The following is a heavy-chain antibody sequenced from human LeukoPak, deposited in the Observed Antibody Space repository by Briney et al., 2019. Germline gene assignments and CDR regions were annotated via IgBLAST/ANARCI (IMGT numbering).Heavy chain of an antibody. V-gene: IGHV3-66*03. CDR1: GFTVSSNF. CDR2: IYSRGGT. D-gene: IGHD6-19*01. CDR3: AKDRLEYSSGWYYFDY. Sequence: GGSLRLSCAASGFTVSSNFMSWVRQAPGKGLECVSVIYSRGGTYYADSVQGRFTISRDNSKNTLYLQMNSLRAEDTAVYYCAKDRLEYSSGWYYFDYWGQGTLVTVSS. J-gene: IGHJ4*02.